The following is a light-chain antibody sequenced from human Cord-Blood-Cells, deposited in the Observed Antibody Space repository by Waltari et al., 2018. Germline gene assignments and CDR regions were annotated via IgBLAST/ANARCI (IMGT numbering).Light chain of an antibody. V-gene: IGKV1-39*01. CDR3: QQSYSTPPEFS. Sequence: DIQMTQSPSSLSASVGDRVTITCRASQSISSYLKWYQQKPGKAPKLLIYAASSLQSGVPARFSGSGSGTAFTLTISSLLPEDFATYYCQQSYSTPPEFSFGQGTKLEIK. CDR2: AAS. J-gene: IGKJ2*03. CDR1: QSISSY.